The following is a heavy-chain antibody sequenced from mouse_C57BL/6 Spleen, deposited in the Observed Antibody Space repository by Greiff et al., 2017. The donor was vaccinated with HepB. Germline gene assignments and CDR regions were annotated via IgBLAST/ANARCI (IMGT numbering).Heavy chain of an antibody. CDR1: GFNIKDDY. CDR3: TRGYYGSSPTFDY. D-gene: IGHD1-1*01. V-gene: IGHV14-4*01. Sequence: EVQLQQSGAELVRPGASVKLSCTASGFNIKDDYMHWVKQRPEQGLEWIGWIDPENGDTEYASKFQGKATITADTSSNTAYRQLSSLTSEDTAVYYCTRGYYGSSPTFDYWGQGTTLTVSS. J-gene: IGHJ2*01. CDR2: IDPENGDT.